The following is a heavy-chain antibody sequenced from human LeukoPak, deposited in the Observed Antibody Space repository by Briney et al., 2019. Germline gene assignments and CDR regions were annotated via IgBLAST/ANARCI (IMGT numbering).Heavy chain of an antibody. CDR2: IRYDGSNK. V-gene: IGHV3-30*02. J-gene: IGHJ3*02. Sequence: GGSLRLSCAASGFTFSSYGMHWVRQAPGKGLEWVAFIRYDGSNKYYADSVKGRFTISRDNSKNTLYLQMNSLRAEDTAVYYCAKELLWFGELSSHDAFDIWGQGTMVTVSS. CDR3: AKELLWFGELSSHDAFDI. CDR1: GFTFSSYG. D-gene: IGHD3-10*01.